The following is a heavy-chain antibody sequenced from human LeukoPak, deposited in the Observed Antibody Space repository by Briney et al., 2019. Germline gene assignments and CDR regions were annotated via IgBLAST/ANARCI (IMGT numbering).Heavy chain of an antibody. CDR1: GGSISSSSYY. CDR2: IYYSGST. Sequence: PSETLSLTCTVSGGSISSSSYYWGWIRQPPGKGLEWIGSIYYSGSTYYNPSLKSRVTISVDTSKNQFSLKLSSVTAADTAVYYCARVVLVRDCTNGVCPFGYWGQGTLVTVSS. V-gene: IGHV4-39*07. D-gene: IGHD2-8*01. J-gene: IGHJ4*02. CDR3: ARVVLVRDCTNGVCPFGY.